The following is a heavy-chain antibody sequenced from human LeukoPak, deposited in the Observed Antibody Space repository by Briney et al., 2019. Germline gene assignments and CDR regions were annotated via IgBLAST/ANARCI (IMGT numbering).Heavy chain of an antibody. Sequence: GGSLRLSCAASGFTCSSYDMHWVRQATGKGLEWVSAIGTAGDTYYPGSVKGRFTISRENAKNSLYLQMNSLRAGDTAVYYCARGYGSARGYYYGMDVWGQGTTVTVSS. CDR2: IGTAGDT. J-gene: IGHJ6*02. V-gene: IGHV3-13*01. CDR1: GFTCSSYD. CDR3: ARGYGSARGYYYGMDV. D-gene: IGHD3-10*01.